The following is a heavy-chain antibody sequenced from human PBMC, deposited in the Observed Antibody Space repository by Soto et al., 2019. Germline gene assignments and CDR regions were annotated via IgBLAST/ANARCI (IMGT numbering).Heavy chain of an antibody. CDR2: IYPGDSDT. CDR3: ASRTKPYYYYGMDV. CDR1: GYSFTSDW. D-gene: IGHD2-8*01. Sequence: PVESLKISCNGSGYSFTSDWIGWVRQMPGKGLEWMGIIYPGDSDTRYGPSFQGQVTISADKSISTAYLQWSSLKASDTAMYYCASRTKPYYYYGMDVWGQGTTVTVSS. V-gene: IGHV5-51*01. J-gene: IGHJ6*02.